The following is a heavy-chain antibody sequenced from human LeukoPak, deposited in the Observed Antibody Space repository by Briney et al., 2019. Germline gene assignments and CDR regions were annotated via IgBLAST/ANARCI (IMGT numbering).Heavy chain of an antibody. D-gene: IGHD6-13*01. CDR2: MNPNSGNT. Sequence: ASVKVSCKASGYTFTSYDINWVRQATGQGLEWMGWMNPNSGNTGYAQKFQGRVTMTRNTSISTAYMELSSLRFEDTAVYYCARGPLCGYSSSWCGGAAFDIWGQGTMVTVSS. CDR3: ARGPLCGYSSSWCGGAAFDI. V-gene: IGHV1-8*01. CDR1: GYTFTSYD. J-gene: IGHJ3*02.